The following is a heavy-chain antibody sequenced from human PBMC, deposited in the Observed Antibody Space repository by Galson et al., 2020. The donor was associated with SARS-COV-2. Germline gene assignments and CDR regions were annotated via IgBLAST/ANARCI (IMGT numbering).Heavy chain of an antibody. CDR2: ISYDGINN. J-gene: IGHJ6*02. CDR3: ARARLSTSPENYYSIYGMDV. D-gene: IGHD6-6*01. CDR1: GFIFSSYA. V-gene: IGHV3-30*04. Sequence: GESLKISCAASGFIFSSYAMYWVRQAPGKGLEWVAAISYDGINNYFVDSVKGRFTISRDNSKNTLDLQLHSLGAEDTAVYYCARARLSTSPENYYSIYGMDVWGQGTTVTVSS.